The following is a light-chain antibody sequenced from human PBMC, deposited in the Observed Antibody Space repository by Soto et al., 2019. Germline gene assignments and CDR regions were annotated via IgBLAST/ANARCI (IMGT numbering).Light chain of an antibody. V-gene: IGKV3-20*01. Sequence: EIVLQQSPGTLSLSPGERATLSCRASQSVSSSYLAWYQQKPGQAPRLLIYGASSRDTGIPDRFSGSGSGTDFTLTISRLETEDFAVYYCQQYGSSPQTFGQGTKLEIK. CDR1: QSVSSSY. J-gene: IGKJ2*01. CDR3: QQYGSSPQT. CDR2: GAS.